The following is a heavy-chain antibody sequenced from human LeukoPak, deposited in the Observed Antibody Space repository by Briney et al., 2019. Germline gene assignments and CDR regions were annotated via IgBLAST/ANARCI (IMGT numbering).Heavy chain of an antibody. V-gene: IGHV3-33*01. Sequence: GGSLRPSCAASGFTFSSYGMHWVGQAPGKGLEWVAVIWYDGSNKYYADSVKGRFTISRDNSKNTLYLQMNSLRAEDTAVYYCAREGGIAAAVTNWFDPWGQGTLVTVSS. J-gene: IGHJ5*02. CDR3: AREGGIAAAVTNWFDP. CDR2: IWYDGSNK. D-gene: IGHD6-13*01. CDR1: GFTFSSYG.